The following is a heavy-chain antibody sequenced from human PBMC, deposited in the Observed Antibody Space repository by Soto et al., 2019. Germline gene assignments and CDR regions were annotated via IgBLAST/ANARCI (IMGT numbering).Heavy chain of an antibody. Sequence: PGGSLRLSCAVSGFTFSSFAMTWFRQAPGKGLEWVSVIYSGGSTYYADSVKGRFTISRDNSKNTLYLQMNSLRAEDTAVYYCARYRDSSGYYYHWFDPWGQGTLVTVSS. CDR1: GFTFSSFA. D-gene: IGHD3-22*01. V-gene: IGHV3-53*01. CDR2: IYSGGST. CDR3: ARYRDSSGYYYHWFDP. J-gene: IGHJ5*02.